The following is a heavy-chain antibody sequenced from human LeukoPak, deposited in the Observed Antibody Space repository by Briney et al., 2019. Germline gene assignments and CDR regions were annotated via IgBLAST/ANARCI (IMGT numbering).Heavy chain of an antibody. V-gene: IGHV1-2*02. D-gene: IGHD2-2*01. Sequence: ASVKVSCKPSGYTFTGYYMHWVRQAPGQGLEWMGWINPTSGGTNYAQKFQGRVTMTRDTSISTAYMELSRLRSDDTAVYYCARVVVANYLTQFDYWGQGTLVTVSS. CDR2: INPTSGGT. CDR3: ARVVVANYLTQFDY. CDR1: GYTFTGYY. J-gene: IGHJ4*02.